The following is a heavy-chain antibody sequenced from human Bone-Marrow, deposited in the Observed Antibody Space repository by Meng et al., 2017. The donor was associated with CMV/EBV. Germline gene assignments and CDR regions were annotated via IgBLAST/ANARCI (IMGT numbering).Heavy chain of an antibody. CDR1: GFTVSSDA. Sequence: GESLKISCAASGFTVSSDAMHWVRQAPGKGLEWVAVISYEGSNKYYADSVKGRFTISRDNSKNTLYLQMNSLRAEDTAVYYCARGYDPSYYDFWSGYYPNWFDPWRQGTLVTVSS. V-gene: IGHV3-30-3*01. CDR3: ARGYDPSYYDFWSGYYPNWFDP. CDR2: ISYEGSNK. J-gene: IGHJ5*02. D-gene: IGHD3-3*01.